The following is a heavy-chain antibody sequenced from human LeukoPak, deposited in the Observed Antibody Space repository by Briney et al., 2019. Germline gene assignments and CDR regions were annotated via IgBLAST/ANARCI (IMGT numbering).Heavy chain of an antibody. D-gene: IGHD1-7*01. Sequence: SETLSLTCTVSGGSISSYYRSWIRQPPGKGLEWIGYIYYSGSTNYNPSLKSRVTISVDTSKNQFSLKLSSVTAADTAVYYCARDLIWNYDFIWFDPWGQGTLVTVSS. J-gene: IGHJ5*02. CDR2: IYYSGST. CDR3: ARDLIWNYDFIWFDP. CDR1: GGSISSYY. V-gene: IGHV4-59*01.